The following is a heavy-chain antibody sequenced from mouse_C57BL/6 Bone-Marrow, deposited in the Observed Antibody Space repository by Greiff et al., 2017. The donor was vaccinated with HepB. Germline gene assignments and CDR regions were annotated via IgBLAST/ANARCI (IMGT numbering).Heavy chain of an antibody. D-gene: IGHD1-1*01. CDR2: IYPGSGST. CDR1: GYTFTSYW. CDR3: ARPYYYGSSSFAY. Sequence: QVQLQQSGAELVKPGASVKMSCKASGYTFTSYWITWVKQRPGQGLEWIGDIYPGSGSTNYNEKFKSKATLTVDTSSSTAYMQLSSLTSEDSAVYYCARPYYYGSSSFAYWGQGTLVTVSA. J-gene: IGHJ3*01. V-gene: IGHV1-55*01.